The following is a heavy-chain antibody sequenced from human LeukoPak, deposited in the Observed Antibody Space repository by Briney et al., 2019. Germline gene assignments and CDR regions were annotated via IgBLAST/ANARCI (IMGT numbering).Heavy chain of an antibody. CDR3: ARDLTKDYYDSSGCYY. CDR1: GFTFSDYY. D-gene: IGHD3-22*01. V-gene: IGHV3-11*04. CDR2: ISSSGSTI. Sequence: GGSLRLSCAASGFTFSDYYMSWIRQAPGKGLEWVSYISSSGSTIYYADSVKGRFTISRDNAKNSLYLQMNSLRAEDTAVYYCARDLTKDYYDSSGCYYWGQGTLVTVSS. J-gene: IGHJ4*02.